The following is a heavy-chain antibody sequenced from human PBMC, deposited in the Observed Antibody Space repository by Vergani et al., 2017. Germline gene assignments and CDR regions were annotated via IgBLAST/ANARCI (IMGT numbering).Heavy chain of an antibody. CDR2: IGTAGDT. V-gene: IGHV3-13*01. J-gene: IGHJ4*02. CDR1: GSIFSTYD. CDR3: ARRYSSSPALDY. D-gene: IGHD6-6*01. Sequence: EVQLVESGRGLVQPGGSLRLPCAASGSIFSTYDMHWVRQATGEGLEWVSAIGTAGDTYYPGSVKGRFTISRENANHSLYLQMNGLRAGDTAVYYCARRYSSSPALDYWGQGTLVTVSS.